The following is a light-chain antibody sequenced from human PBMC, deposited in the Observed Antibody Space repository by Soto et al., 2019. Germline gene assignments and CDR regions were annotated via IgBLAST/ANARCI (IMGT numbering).Light chain of an antibody. CDR3: CSYAGSSTFYV. CDR1: SSDVGSYNL. CDR2: EVS. J-gene: IGLJ1*01. V-gene: IGLV2-23*02. Sequence: ALTQPASVSGSPGQSITISCAGTSSDVGSYNLVSWYQQHPGKAPKLMIYEVSKRPSGVSNRFSGSKSGNTASLTISGLQAEDEADYYCCSYAGSSTFYVFGTGTKVTVL.